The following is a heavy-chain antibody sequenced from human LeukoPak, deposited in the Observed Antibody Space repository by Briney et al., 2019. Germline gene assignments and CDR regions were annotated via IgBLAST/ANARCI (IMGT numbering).Heavy chain of an antibody. Sequence: SETLSLTCTVSGGSISSYYWSWIRQPPGKGLEWIGYIYYSGSTNYNPSLKSRVTISVDTSKNQFSLKLSSVTAADTAVYYCARDLLARPKGGGAFDIWGQGTMVTVSS. CDR3: ARDLLARPKGGGAFDI. CDR2: IYYSGST. CDR1: GGSISSYY. V-gene: IGHV4-59*01. J-gene: IGHJ3*02. D-gene: IGHD6-6*01.